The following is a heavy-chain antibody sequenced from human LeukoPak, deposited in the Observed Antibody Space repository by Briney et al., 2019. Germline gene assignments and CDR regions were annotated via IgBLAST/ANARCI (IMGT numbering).Heavy chain of an antibody. Sequence: SVKVSCKASGVTFSNFAISWVRQAPGQGLEGMGGIIPMFGRGDHAPRFQGRVTITADESTSTAYMELSSLRSEDTAVYYCAGGWSLAPNYYYYLDVWGKGTTVTISS. CDR3: AGGWSLAPNYYYYLDV. D-gene: IGHD2-21*01. V-gene: IGHV1-69*13. CDR2: IIPMFGRG. CDR1: GVTFSNFA. J-gene: IGHJ6*03.